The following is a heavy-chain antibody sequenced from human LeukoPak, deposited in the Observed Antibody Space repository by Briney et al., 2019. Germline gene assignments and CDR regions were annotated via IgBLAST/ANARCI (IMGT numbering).Heavy chain of an antibody. D-gene: IGHD2-2*01. CDR3: ARTLMPSIHEAFHI. Sequence: PSETLSLTCTVSGGSITSGGYSWNWIRQPAGKGLEWIGRIHTSGSANYNPSLKSRVTFSADTSKNHFSLNLSSVTAADTAIYYCARTLMPSIHEAFHIWGQGTTVTVSS. CDR2: IHTSGSA. V-gene: IGHV4-61*02. CDR1: GGSITSGGYS. J-gene: IGHJ3*02.